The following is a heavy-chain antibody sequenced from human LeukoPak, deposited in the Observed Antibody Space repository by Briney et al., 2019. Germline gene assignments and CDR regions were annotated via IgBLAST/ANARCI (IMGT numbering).Heavy chain of an antibody. D-gene: IGHD2-2*01. V-gene: IGHV3-13*01. CDR1: GFTFSSYD. CDR2: IGTAGDT. Sequence: GGSLRLSCAASGFTFSSYDMHWVRQATGKGLEWVSAIGTAGDTYYPGSVKGRFTISRENAKNSLYFQMNSLRAGDTAVYYCARAQYHGWFDPWGQGTLVTVSS. J-gene: IGHJ5*02. CDR3: ARAQYHGWFDP.